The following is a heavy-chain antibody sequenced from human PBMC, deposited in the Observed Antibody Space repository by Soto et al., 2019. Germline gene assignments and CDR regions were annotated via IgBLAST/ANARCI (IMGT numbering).Heavy chain of an antibody. J-gene: IGHJ4*02. CDR2: IYYSGTT. Sequence: SETLSLTCTVSGGSIRSGSYYWGWIRQPPGKGLEWIGSIYYSGTTYYNPSLKSRVTISGDTSKNQFSLNLTSVTAADAAVYYCVKSEGEWLLDYWGQGTLVTVSS. CDR1: GGSIRSGSYY. D-gene: IGHD3-3*01. CDR3: VKSEGEWLLDY. V-gene: IGHV4-39*01.